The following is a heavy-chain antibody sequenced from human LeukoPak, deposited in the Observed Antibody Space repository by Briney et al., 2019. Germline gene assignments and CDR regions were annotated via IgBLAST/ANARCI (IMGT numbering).Heavy chain of an antibody. J-gene: IGHJ6*03. Sequence: SETLSLTCTVSGGSISSYYWSWIRQPAGKGLEWIGRINTSGSTKYNPSLKSRVTMSVDTSNNQFSLKLSSVTAADTAVYYCARSVLDETYYMDVWGKGTTVTVSS. CDR3: ARSVLDETYYMDV. V-gene: IGHV4-4*07. CDR2: INTSGST. D-gene: IGHD3-16*01. CDR1: GGSISSYY.